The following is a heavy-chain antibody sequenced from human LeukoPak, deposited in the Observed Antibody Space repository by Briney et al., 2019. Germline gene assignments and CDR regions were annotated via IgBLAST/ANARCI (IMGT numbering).Heavy chain of an antibody. CDR3: ARGVIYSSSSGWFDP. J-gene: IGHJ5*02. CDR2: INPNSGGT. CDR1: GYTFTGYY. D-gene: IGHD6-6*01. V-gene: IGHV1-2*02. Sequence: ASVKVSCKASGYTFTGYYMHWVRQAPGQGLEWMGWINPNSGGTNYAQKFQSRVTMTTDTSISTPYTELIRLISDATTVFYCARGVIYSSSSGWFDPWGQGTLVTVSS.